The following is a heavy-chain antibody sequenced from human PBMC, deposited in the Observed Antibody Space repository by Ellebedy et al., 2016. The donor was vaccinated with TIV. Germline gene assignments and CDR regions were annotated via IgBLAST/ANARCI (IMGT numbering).Heavy chain of an antibody. D-gene: IGHD2-15*01. CDR3: VKDIAPSGTWGYFRH. J-gene: IGHJ1*01. CDR2: ISSDGTST. Sequence: GGSLRLSXSASGFTFSTYVMHWVRQAPGKGLEYVASISSDGTSTQYGTSVKDRFTVSRDNSNNLVFLQMSSLRPEDTAVFFCVKDIAPSGTWGYFRHWGEGTLVTVSS. V-gene: IGHV3-64D*06. CDR1: GFTFSTYV.